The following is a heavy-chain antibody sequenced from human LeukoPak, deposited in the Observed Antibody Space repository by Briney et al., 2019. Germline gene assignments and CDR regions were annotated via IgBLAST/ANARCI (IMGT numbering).Heavy chain of an antibody. D-gene: IGHD4-23*01. Sequence: ASVKVSCKASGYIFTGYYMHWVRQAPGQGVDWMGLIKPNSGGTNYEQKFQGRVTMTRDTSISTAHMELSRLRSDDTAVYYCARVLLRTVVTPPFAYWGQGTLVTVSS. CDR3: ARVLLRTVVTPPFAY. J-gene: IGHJ4*02. CDR1: GYIFTGYY. V-gene: IGHV1-2*02. CDR2: IKPNSGGT.